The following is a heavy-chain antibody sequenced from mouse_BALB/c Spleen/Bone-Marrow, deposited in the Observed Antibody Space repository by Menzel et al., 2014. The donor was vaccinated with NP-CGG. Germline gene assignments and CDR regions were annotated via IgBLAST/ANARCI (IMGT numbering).Heavy chain of an antibody. CDR3: ARSTGTWDY. CDR1: GYTFSSXW. J-gene: IGHJ2*01. D-gene: IGHD4-1*02. V-gene: IGHV1-9*01. CDR2: ILPGSGST. Sequence: VKLQESGAELMKPGASVKISCKATGYTFSSXWXEWVXQRPXXGXXWXXXILPGSGSTNYNEKFKGRATFTADTSSNTAYMQLSSLTSEDPAVYYCARSTGTWDYWGQGTTLTVSS.